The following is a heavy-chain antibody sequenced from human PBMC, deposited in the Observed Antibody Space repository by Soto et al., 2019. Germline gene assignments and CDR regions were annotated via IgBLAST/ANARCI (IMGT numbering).Heavy chain of an antibody. J-gene: IGHJ4*02. Sequence: PGGSLRLSCVASGLTFRDHWMTWVRQAPGKGLEWVGNIKADGSEKFYMDSVRGRFSISRDNAKNSLYQQMNRLRVEDTAVYYCARDIGWYHLDYWGQGTLVTVSS. D-gene: IGHD1-20*01. CDR2: IKADGSEK. CDR1: GLTFRDHW. CDR3: ARDIGWYHLDY. V-gene: IGHV3-7*03.